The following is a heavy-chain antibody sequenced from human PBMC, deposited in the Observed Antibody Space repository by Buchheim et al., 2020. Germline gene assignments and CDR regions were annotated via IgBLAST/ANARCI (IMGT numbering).Heavy chain of an antibody. Sequence: EVQLLESGGGLVQPGGSLRLSCAASGFTFSSYAMSWVRQAPGKGLEWVSAISGSGGSTYYADSVKGRFTISRDNSKNTLYLQMNSLRAEDTAVYYCARDRSRYSYGYDYYYYGMDVWGQGTT. CDR3: ARDRSRYSYGYDYYYYGMDV. CDR1: GFTFSSYA. CDR2: ISGSGGST. D-gene: IGHD5-18*01. J-gene: IGHJ6*02. V-gene: IGHV3-23*01.